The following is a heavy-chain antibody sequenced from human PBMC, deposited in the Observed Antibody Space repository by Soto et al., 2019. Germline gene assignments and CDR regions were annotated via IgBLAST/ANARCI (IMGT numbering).Heavy chain of an antibody. J-gene: IGHJ4*02. CDR3: ARDLGGWPDY. V-gene: IGHV1-3*05. Sequence: QVQLVQSGAEEKKPGASVKVSCKASGSTFTSYAMHWVRQAPGQRLEWMGWINAGNGNTKYSQKFQGRVTVTKDTSASTAYMELSSLRSEDTAVYYCARDLGGWPDYWGQGTLVTVSS. D-gene: IGHD2-15*01. CDR1: GSTFTSYA. CDR2: INAGNGNT.